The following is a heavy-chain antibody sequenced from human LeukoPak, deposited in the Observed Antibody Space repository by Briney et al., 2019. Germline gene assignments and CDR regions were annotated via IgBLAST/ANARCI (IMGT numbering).Heavy chain of an antibody. CDR3: ARGGYYDSSGYSHTDY. CDR1: GYTFTSYY. D-gene: IGHD3-22*01. J-gene: IGHJ4*02. CDR2: INPSAGST. V-gene: IGHV1-46*01. Sequence: GASVKVSCKASGYTFTSYYMHWVRQAPGQGLEWMGIINPSAGSTSYAQKFQGRVTMTRDTSTSTVYMELSSLRSEDTAVYYCARGGYYDSSGYSHTDYWGQGTLVTVSS.